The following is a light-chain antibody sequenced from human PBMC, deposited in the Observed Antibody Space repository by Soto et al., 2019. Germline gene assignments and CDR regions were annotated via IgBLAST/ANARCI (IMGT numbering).Light chain of an antibody. CDR1: QDISGH. Sequence: DIRVTQSPSSLSASVGDRVTITCRASQDISGHLAWYQQKPGKVPKLLIYEASTLHSGVPSRFSASGSGTDFTLTISSLQPEDVATYYCQKYNGIPRTFGQGTKVELK. CDR3: QKYNGIPRT. CDR2: EAS. J-gene: IGKJ1*01. V-gene: IGKV1-27*01.